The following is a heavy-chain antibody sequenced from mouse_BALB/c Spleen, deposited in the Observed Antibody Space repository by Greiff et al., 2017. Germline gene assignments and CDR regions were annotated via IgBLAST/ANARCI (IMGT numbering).Heavy chain of an antibody. D-gene: IGHD1-2*01. CDR3: ARNDYGSPYYAMDY. J-gene: IGHJ4*01. CDR1: GFTFSSFG. V-gene: IGHV5-17*02. Sequence: EVQGVESGGGLVQPGGSRKLSCAASGFTFSSFGMHWVRQAPEKGLEWVAYISSGSSTIYYADTVKGRFTISRDNPKNTLFLQMTSLRSEDTAMYYCARNDYGSPYYAMDYWGQGTSVTVSS. CDR2: ISSGSSTI.